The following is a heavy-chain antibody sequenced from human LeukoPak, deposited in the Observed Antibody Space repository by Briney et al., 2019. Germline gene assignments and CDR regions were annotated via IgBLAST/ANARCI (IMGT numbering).Heavy chain of an antibody. D-gene: IGHD2-15*01. Sequence: ASVKVSCKASGGTFSSYAISWVRQAPGQGLEWMGRIIPILGIANYAQKFQGRVTITADKSTSTAYVELSSLRSEDTAVYYCARAQCSGGSCYLPVNYYGMDVWGQGTTVTVSS. CDR1: GGTFSSYA. CDR3: ARAQCSGGSCYLPVNYYGMDV. J-gene: IGHJ6*02. V-gene: IGHV1-69*04. CDR2: IIPILGIA.